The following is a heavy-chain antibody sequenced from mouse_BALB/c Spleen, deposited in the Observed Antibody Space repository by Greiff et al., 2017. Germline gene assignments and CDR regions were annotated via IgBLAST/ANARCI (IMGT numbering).Heavy chain of an antibody. D-gene: IGHD2-1*01. CDR2: ISYSGST. CDR3: ARNYYGNYAYAMDY. CDR1: GYSITSDYA. Sequence: EVKLVESGPGLVKPSQSLSLTCTVTGYSITSDYAWNWIRQFPGNKLEWMGYISYSGSTSYNPSLKSRISITRDTSKNQFFLQLNSVTTEDTATYYCARNYYGNYAYAMDYWGQGTSVTVSS. J-gene: IGHJ4*01. V-gene: IGHV3-2*02.